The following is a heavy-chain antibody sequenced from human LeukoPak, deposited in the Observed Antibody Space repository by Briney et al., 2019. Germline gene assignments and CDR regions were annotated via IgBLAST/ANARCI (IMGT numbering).Heavy chain of an antibody. CDR2: ISYDGSNK. CDR1: GFTFSSYA. Sequence: GGSLRLSCAASGFTFSSYAMHWVRQAPGKGLEWVAVISYDGSNKYYADSVKGRFTISRDNSKNTLYLQMNSLRAEDTAVYYCARLVDELLPHMYYFDYWGQGTLVTVSS. V-gene: IGHV3-30-3*01. D-gene: IGHD2-15*01. J-gene: IGHJ4*02. CDR3: ARLVDELLPHMYYFDY.